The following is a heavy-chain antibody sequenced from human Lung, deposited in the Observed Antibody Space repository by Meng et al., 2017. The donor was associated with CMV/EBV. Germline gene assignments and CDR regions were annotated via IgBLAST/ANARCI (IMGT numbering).Heavy chain of an antibody. V-gene: IGHV7-4-1*02. Sequence: HVQLVKTWSGLKKLWASVKVSCKASGYTFTSYAMNWLRQAPGQGREWMGWINTNTGNPTYAQGFTVRFVVSLSTSVSTAYLQISSLKAADTAVYYCARLYCSGGSCYTIDYWGQGTLVTVSS. J-gene: IGHJ4*02. CDR1: GYTFTSYA. CDR2: INTNTGNP. CDR3: ARLYCSGGSCYTIDY. D-gene: IGHD2-15*01.